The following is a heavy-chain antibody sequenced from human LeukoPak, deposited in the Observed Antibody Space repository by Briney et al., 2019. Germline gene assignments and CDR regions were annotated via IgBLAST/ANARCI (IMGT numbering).Heavy chain of an antibody. V-gene: IGHV3-49*04. CDR3: TNFGCSSS. D-gene: IGHD6-13*01. CDR1: GFTFGDYA. Sequence: GGSLRLSCTASGFTFGDYAMSWVRQAPGKGLEWVGFIRSKAYGGTTEYAASVKGRFTISRDDSKSIAYLQMNSLKTEDTAVYYCTNFGCSSSWGQGTLVTVSS. CDR2: IRSKAYGGTT. J-gene: IGHJ4*02.